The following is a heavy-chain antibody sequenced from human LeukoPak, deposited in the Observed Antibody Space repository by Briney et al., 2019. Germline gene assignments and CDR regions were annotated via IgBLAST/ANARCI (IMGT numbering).Heavy chain of an antibody. Sequence: PSETLSLTCTVSGVSIRSSNYFWGWIRQPPGKGLEWIGTIFDNGTTYYRQSLKARVTISADTSKNQFSLNLRSLTATDTAVYYCAYTRSYDLFEFWGQGTLVTVSS. CDR3: AYTRSYDLFEF. D-gene: IGHD1-26*01. V-gene: IGHV4-39*01. CDR2: IFDNGTT. J-gene: IGHJ4*02. CDR1: GVSIRSSNYF.